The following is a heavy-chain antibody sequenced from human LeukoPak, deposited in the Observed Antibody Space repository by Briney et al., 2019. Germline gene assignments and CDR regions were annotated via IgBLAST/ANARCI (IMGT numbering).Heavy chain of an antibody. CDR1: GYTFINYN. CDR2: VNPRSGNA. Sequence: ASVKVSCKASGYTFINYNINWVRQATGQGLEWMGWVNPRSGNAGYLQKFQGRLTITRDTSIDTAYMDLSSLSSEDTAVYYCARAASVGDFDYWGQGTLVTVSS. CDR3: ARAASVGDFDY. D-gene: IGHD3-16*01. J-gene: IGHJ4*02. V-gene: IGHV1-8*03.